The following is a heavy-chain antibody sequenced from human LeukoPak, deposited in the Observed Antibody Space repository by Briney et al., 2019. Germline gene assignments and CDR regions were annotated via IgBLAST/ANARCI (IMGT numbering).Heavy chain of an antibody. CDR3: ARQKRLLWFGELNRYNMDV. J-gene: IGHJ6*03. Sequence: PSETLSLTCTVSGDSISSGSYYWGWIRQPPGKGLEWIGNIYYRGNTYFNPSLKSRVIISVDASKNQFSLKLSSVTAADTAVYYCARQKRLLWFGELNRYNMDVWGKGTTVTISS. CDR1: GDSISSGSYY. CDR2: IYYRGNT. V-gene: IGHV4-39*07. D-gene: IGHD3-10*01.